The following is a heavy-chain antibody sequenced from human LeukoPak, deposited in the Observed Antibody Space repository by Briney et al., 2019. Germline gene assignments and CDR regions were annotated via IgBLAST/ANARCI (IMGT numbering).Heavy chain of an antibody. J-gene: IGHJ4*02. CDR2: INTNTGNP. Sequence: GASVKVSCKASGYTFTSYAMNWVRQAPGQGLEWMGWINTNTGNPTYAQGFTGRFVFSLDTSVSTAYLQISSLKAVDTAVYYCARGDLNGALYAWLLYWGQGTLVTVSS. CDR3: ARGDLNGALYAWLLY. V-gene: IGHV7-4-1*02. D-gene: IGHD2-8*02. CDR1: GYTFTSYA.